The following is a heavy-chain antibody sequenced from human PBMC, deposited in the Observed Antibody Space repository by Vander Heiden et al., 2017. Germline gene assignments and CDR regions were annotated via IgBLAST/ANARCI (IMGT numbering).Heavy chain of an antibody. J-gene: IGHJ4*02. D-gene: IGHD1-26*01. V-gene: IGHV3-21*01. Sequence: EVQLVESGGGLVQPGASLRLPCASSGFPFSSYTMNWVRQAPGKGLGWVSYISCSSSYIYYADSVKGRFTISRDNAKNSLYLQMNSLRAEDTAVYYCARDRRLVGATSVYYFDYWGQGTLVTVSS. CDR2: ISCSSSYI. CDR3: ARDRRLVGATSVYYFDY. CDR1: GFPFSSYT.